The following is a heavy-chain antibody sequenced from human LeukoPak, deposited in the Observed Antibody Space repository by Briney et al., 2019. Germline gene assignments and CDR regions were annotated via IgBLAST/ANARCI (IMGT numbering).Heavy chain of an antibody. Sequence: GASVKVSCKASGGTFSSYAIGWVRQAPGQGLEWMGGIIPIFGTANYAQKFPGRVTFTADESTRTAYMELSSLRSEDTAVYYCARDPYGSGSYTPYNWFDPWGQGTLVTVSS. D-gene: IGHD3-10*01. CDR2: IIPIFGTA. J-gene: IGHJ5*02. CDR3: ARDPYGSGSYTPYNWFDP. V-gene: IGHV1-69*13. CDR1: GGTFSSYA.